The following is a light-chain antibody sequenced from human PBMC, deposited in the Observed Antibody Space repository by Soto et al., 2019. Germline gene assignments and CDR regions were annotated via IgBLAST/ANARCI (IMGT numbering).Light chain of an antibody. CDR2: DAS. V-gene: IGKV1-5*01. CDR1: QSLNSW. Sequence: IQMTQSPSSLSASVGDTVTISCRASQSLNSWLAWYQQKPGKAPNLLIYDASTLERGVPSRFSGTGSGTEFTLTIDRLQPDDFATYYCQQYHTSSITFGQGTRLEIK. CDR3: QQYHTSSIT. J-gene: IGKJ5*01.